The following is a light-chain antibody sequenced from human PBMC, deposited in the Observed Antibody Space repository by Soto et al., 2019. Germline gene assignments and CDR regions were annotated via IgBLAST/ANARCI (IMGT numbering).Light chain of an antibody. V-gene: IGLV1-44*01. CDR1: SSNIGSNT. CDR2: SND. CDR3: AAWDDSLNGWV. Sequence: QSVLTQAPSASGTPGQRVTISCSGSSSNIGSNTVTWCQQVPGTAPKLLIYSNDQRPSGVPDRFSGSKSGTSASLAIAGLQSEDEADYYCAAWDDSLNGWVFGGGTKVTVL. J-gene: IGLJ3*02.